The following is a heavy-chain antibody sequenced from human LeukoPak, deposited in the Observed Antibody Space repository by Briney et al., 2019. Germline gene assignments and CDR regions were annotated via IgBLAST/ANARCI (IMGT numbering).Heavy chain of an antibody. CDR2: ISYDGSNK. D-gene: IGHD6-13*01. J-gene: IGHJ4*02. V-gene: IGHV3-30-3*01. CDR3: ARASPGIAAAGYFDY. Sequence: PGRSLRLSCAASGFTFSSYAMHWVRQAPGKGLEGVAVISYDGSNKYYADSVKGRFTISRDNSKNTLYLQMNSLRAEDTAVYYCARASPGIAAAGYFDYWGQGTLVTVSS. CDR1: GFTFSSYA.